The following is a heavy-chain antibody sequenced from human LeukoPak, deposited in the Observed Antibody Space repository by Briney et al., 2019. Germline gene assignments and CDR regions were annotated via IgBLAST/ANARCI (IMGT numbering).Heavy chain of an antibody. V-gene: IGHV3-33*01. CDR2: IWSDGGDK. CDR1: GFTFINYV. CDR3: ARDLYSSGYYYFDY. J-gene: IGHJ4*02. Sequence: GGSLRLSCAASGFTFINYVMHWVREAPGKGLEWVSVIWSDGGDKYYADSVKGRFTISRDNSKNTVYLQMNSLRAEDTAVYYCARDLYSSGYYYFDYWGQGTLVTVSS. D-gene: IGHD5-18*01.